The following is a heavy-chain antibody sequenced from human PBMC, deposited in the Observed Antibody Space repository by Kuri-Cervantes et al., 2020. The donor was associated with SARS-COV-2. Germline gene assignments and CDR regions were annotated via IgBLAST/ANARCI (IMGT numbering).Heavy chain of an antibody. D-gene: IGHD6-19*01. CDR3: ARLGTIGGRYYFDY. V-gene: IGHV4-61*01. CDR1: GGSISSGSYY. CDR2: VNDSGST. Sequence: SETLSLTCTVSGGSISSGSYYWNWIRQPPGKGLEWLGFVNDSGSTNYNPSLKSRVTISVDTSKNQFSLKLTSVTAEDTAVYYCARLGTIGGRYYFDYWGQGTLVTVSS. J-gene: IGHJ4*02.